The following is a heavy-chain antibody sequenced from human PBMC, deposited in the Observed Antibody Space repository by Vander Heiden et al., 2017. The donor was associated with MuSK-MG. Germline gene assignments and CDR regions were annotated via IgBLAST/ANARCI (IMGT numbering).Heavy chain of an antibody. Sequence: EVQLLESGGVLVQPGGSLRLSCAASGFTFSSYAMTWVRQAPGKGLEWVSAISDSGGTTYYADSVKGRFTISRDNSKTTLYMQMDSLRAEDTAVYYCARGGKCQLLNYYYDFWGQGTLVTVSS. CDR2: ISDSGGTT. J-gene: IGHJ4*02. CDR3: ARGGKCQLLNYYYDF. D-gene: IGHD3-16*01. CDR1: GFTFSSYA. V-gene: IGHV3-23*01.